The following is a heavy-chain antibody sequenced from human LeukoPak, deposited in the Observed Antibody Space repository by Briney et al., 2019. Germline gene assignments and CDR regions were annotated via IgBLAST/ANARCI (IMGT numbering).Heavy chain of an antibody. CDR2: IYYSGST. D-gene: IGHD3-10*01. V-gene: IGHV4-59*01. CDR3: ARDRGMNYYYGMDV. Sequence: SETLSLTCTVSGGSISSYYWSWIRQPPGKGLEWIGYIYYSGSTNYNPSLKSRVTISVDTSKNQFSLKLSSVTAADTAVYYCARDRGMNYYYGMDVWGQGTTVTVSS. J-gene: IGHJ6*02. CDR1: GGSISSYY.